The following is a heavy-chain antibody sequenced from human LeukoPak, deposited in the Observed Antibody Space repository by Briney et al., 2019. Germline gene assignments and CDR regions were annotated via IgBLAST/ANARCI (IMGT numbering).Heavy chain of an antibody. Sequence: PGGSLRLSCAASGFTFSSYAMTWVRQAPGKGLEWVSSIRGSGDSSYYADSVKGRFTISRDNSKNTLYLQMNSLRAEDTAVYYCAKTRCDYLYFDYWGQGTLVTVSS. J-gene: IGHJ4*02. V-gene: IGHV3-23*01. D-gene: IGHD4-17*01. CDR1: GFTFSSYA. CDR3: AKTRCDYLYFDY. CDR2: IRGSGDSS.